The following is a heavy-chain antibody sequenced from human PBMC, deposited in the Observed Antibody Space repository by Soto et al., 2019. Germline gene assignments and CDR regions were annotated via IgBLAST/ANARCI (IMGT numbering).Heavy chain of an antibody. CDR3: ARGWRDGYNFGYFQH. J-gene: IGHJ1*01. Sequence: ASVKVSCKASGYTFTGYYMHWVRQAPGQGLEWMGWINPNSGGTNYAQKFQGRVTMTRDTSISTAYMELSRLRSDDTAVYYCARGWRDGYNFGYFQHWGQGTLVTVSS. V-gene: IGHV1-2*02. CDR2: INPNSGGT. D-gene: IGHD5-12*01. CDR1: GYTFTGYY.